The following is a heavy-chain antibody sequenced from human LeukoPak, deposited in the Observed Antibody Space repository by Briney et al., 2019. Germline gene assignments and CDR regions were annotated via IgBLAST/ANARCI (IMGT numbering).Heavy chain of an antibody. J-gene: IGHJ4*02. CDR2: INPSGGST. CDR3: ASWMAGNDY. CDR1: GYTFTSYY. D-gene: IGHD3-10*01. V-gene: IGHV1-46*03. Sequence: GASVKVSCKASGYTFTSYYMHWVRQAPGQGLEWMGMINPSGGSTSYAQKFQGRVTMTRDTSTSTVYMELSSLTSEDTAVYYCASWMAGNDYWGQGTLVTVSS.